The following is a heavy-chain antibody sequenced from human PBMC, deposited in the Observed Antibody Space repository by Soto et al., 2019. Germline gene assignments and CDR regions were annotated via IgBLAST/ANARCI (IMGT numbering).Heavy chain of an antibody. Sequence: VQLVESGAEVKKPGASVKVSCKTSGYTFTNYDINWVRQAAGQGLEWVGWMNPNSGNTGYAEKFQGRVTMTRNTSINTAYMELSSLRSDDTAVYYCARGVKPDYWGQGTLVTVSS. CDR3: ARGVKPDY. CDR2: MNPNSGNT. V-gene: IGHV1-8*01. J-gene: IGHJ4*02. CDR1: GYTFTNYD.